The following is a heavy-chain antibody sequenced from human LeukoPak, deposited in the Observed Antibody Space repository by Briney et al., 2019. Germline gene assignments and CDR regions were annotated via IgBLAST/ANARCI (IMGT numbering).Heavy chain of an antibody. J-gene: IGHJ4*02. D-gene: IGHD3-9*01. CDR3: ARDRAYDYDIRLES. CDR2: VFSDGGT. CDR1: GGSIISDHSYEKSY. Sequence: SQTLSLTCTVSGGSIISDHSYEKSYWTWIWQPAGQGLEWIGRVFSDGGTNFNPSLQSRLTISLDTSKNQFSLSLSSVTAADTAIYYCARDRAYDYDIRLESWGQGILVTVSS. V-gene: IGHV4-61*02.